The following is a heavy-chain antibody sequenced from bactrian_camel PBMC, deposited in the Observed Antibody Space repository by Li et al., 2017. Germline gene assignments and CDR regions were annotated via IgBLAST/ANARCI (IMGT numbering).Heavy chain of an antibody. CDR3: AAGAYYIDYASCLANFGY. Sequence: HVQLVESGGGSVQAGGSLRLSCKVSGLPDAIDCLKWFRQAPGKEREGVAAIYTGDDTTYYADSVKGRFTISRDNAKYTVYLQMNSLKPEDTATYYCAAGAYYIDYASCLANFGYWGQGTQVTVS. V-gene: IGHV3S1*01. CDR2: IYTGDDTT. J-gene: IGHJ6*01. D-gene: IGHD4*01. CDR1: GLPDAIDC.